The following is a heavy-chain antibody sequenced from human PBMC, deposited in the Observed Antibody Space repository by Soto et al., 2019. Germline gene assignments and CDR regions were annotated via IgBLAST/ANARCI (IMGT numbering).Heavy chain of an antibody. J-gene: IGHJ6*02. CDR2: INPNSGGT. Sequence: GDSVKVACKASGFNFTCHYMHWVRQAPGQGLEWMGWINPNSGGTKYGQKFQGSVTLTRETSISTAYMELNSLTSDDTAVYYCARAGIAAPRSGEYGMDVWGQGTTVTVSS. CDR1: GFNFTCHY. V-gene: IGHV1-2*02. D-gene: IGHD6-13*01. CDR3: ARAGIAAPRSGEYGMDV.